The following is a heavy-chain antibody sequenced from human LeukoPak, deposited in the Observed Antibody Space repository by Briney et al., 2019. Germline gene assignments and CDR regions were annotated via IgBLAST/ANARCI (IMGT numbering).Heavy chain of an antibody. Sequence: SETLSLTCTVSGGSFSSYYLSWVRQPPGKGLEWVGYIYYNGSTNYNPSLKSRVTISIDSTKNQFYLKLIPVTAAETAVYYCAKVNYDFGADWYFDLWGRGTLVTVSS. CDR1: GGSFSSYY. CDR3: AKVNYDFGADWYFDL. CDR2: IYYNGST. J-gene: IGHJ2*01. V-gene: IGHV4-59*01. D-gene: IGHD3-3*01.